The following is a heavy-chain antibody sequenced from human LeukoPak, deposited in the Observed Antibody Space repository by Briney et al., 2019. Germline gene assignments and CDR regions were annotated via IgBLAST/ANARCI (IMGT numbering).Heavy chain of an antibody. J-gene: IGHJ4*02. Sequence: GGSLRLSCAASGFTFSSYWMSWVRQAPGKGLEWVANIKQDGSEKYYVDSVKGRFTISRDNAKNSLYLQMNSLRAEDTAVYYCAREGGSYPHKKFDYWGQGTLVTVSS. CDR1: GFTFSSYW. CDR2: IKQDGSEK. D-gene: IGHD1-26*01. CDR3: AREGGSYPHKKFDY. V-gene: IGHV3-7*01.